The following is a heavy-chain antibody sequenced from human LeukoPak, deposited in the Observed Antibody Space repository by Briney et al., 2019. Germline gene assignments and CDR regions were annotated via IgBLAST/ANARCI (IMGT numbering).Heavy chain of an antibody. CDR1: GYTFTSYY. V-gene: IGHV1-46*01. CDR2: INPSGGST. J-gene: IGHJ6*02. Sequence: ASVKVSCKASGYTFTSYYMHWVRQAPGQGLEWMGLINPSGGSTSYAQKFQGRVTMTRDTSTSTVYMELSSLRSEDTAVYYCARDYVVPAAYDYYYCYGMDVWGQGTTVAVSS. D-gene: IGHD2-2*01. CDR3: ARDYVVPAAYDYYYCYGMDV.